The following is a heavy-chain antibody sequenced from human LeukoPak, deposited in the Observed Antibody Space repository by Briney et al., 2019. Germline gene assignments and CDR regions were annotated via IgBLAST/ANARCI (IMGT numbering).Heavy chain of an antibody. J-gene: IGHJ3*02. Sequence: ASVKVSCKASGYTFTGYYMHWVRQAPGQGLEWMGWINPNSGGTNYAQKFQGRVTMTRDTSISTAYMELSRLRSDDTAVYYCARCYGDYSCQAFDIWGQGTMVTVSS. CDR1: GYTFTGYY. V-gene: IGHV1-2*02. D-gene: IGHD4-17*01. CDR3: ARCYGDYSCQAFDI. CDR2: INPNSGGT.